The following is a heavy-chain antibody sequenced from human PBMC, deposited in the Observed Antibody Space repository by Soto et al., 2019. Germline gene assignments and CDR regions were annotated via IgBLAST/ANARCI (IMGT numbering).Heavy chain of an antibody. V-gene: IGHV2-5*02. J-gene: IGHJ4*02. CDR3: ARSAYCGGDCYSAHYFDY. CDR1: GFSLRTSGVG. D-gene: IGHD2-21*02. CDR2: IYWDDDK. Sequence: QITLKESGTTLVKPTQTLTLTCTFSGFSLRTSGVGVIWIRQPPGKALEWLALIYWDDDKRYSPSLKSRLTITKDTSKNQVVLTMTNMDPVDTATYYCARSAYCGGDCYSAHYFDYWGQGTLVTVSS.